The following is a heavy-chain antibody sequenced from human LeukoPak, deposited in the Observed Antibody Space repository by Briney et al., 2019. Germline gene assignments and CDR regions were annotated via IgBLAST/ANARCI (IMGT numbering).Heavy chain of an antibody. Sequence: ASVKVSCKASGYSFTGYYMHWVRQAPGQGLEWMGIINPRGGSTSYTQKFQGRVTMTRDTSTSTVYMELSSLRSEDTAVYYCARVKSYYYDTSDKDAFDIWGQGTMVTVSS. J-gene: IGHJ3*02. CDR3: ARVKSYYYDTSDKDAFDI. CDR2: INPRGGST. V-gene: IGHV1-46*01. CDR1: GYSFTGYY. D-gene: IGHD3-22*01.